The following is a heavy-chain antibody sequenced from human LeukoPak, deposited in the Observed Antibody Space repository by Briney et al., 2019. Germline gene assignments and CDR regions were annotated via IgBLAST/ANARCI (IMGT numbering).Heavy chain of an antibody. J-gene: IGHJ6*03. CDR1: GFTFSNCD. Sequence: GGSLRLSCAASGFTFSNCDMHWVRQATGKGLEWVSGIGTAGDIYYPGSVKGRFTISRDNAKNSLYLQMNSLRAEDTALYYCAKGRGAVPANMDVWGKGTTVTISS. V-gene: IGHV3-13*01. CDR3: AKGRGAVPANMDV. CDR2: IGTAGDI. D-gene: IGHD2-2*01.